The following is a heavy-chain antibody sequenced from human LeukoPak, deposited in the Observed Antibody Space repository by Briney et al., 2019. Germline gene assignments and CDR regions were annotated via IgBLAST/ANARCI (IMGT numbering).Heavy chain of an antibody. V-gene: IGHV3-48*01. J-gene: IGHJ4*02. CDR2: ISSSSSTI. D-gene: IGHD3-3*01. CDR3: ARDVRRSGYPFDC. Sequence: GGSLRLSCAASGFTFSSYSINWVRQAPGEGLEWVSYISSSSSTIYYADSVEGRFTISRDNAKNSLYLQMNSLRAEDTAVYYCARDVRRSGYPFDCWGQGTLVTVSS. CDR1: GFTFSSYS.